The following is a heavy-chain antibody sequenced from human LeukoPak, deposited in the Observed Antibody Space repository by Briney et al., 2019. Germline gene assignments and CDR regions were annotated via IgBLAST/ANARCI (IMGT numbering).Heavy chain of an antibody. D-gene: IGHD4-17*01. J-gene: IGHJ4*02. V-gene: IGHV3-9*01. CDR2: ISWNSGSI. Sequence: GRSLRLSCAASGFTFDDYAMHWVRQAPGKGLEWVSGISWNSGSIGYADSVKGRFTISRDNAKNSLYLQMNSLRAEDTALYYCAKEAYGDYPNYFDYWGQGTLVTVSS. CDR1: GFTFDDYA. CDR3: AKEAYGDYPNYFDY.